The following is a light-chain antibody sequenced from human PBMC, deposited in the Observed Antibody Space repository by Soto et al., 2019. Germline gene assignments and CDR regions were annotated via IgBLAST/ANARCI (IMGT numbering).Light chain of an antibody. CDR3: SLYTSSDTPYV. V-gene: IGLV2-14*01. J-gene: IGLJ1*01. CDR1: SSDVGGYDY. Sequence: QSALTQPASVSGSPGQSITISCTETSSDVGGYDYVSWYQQHPDKAPKLIIYVVSNRPSGVSNRFSGSKSGNTASLTISGLQAEDEADYYCSLYTSSDTPYVFGTGTKLTVL. CDR2: VVS.